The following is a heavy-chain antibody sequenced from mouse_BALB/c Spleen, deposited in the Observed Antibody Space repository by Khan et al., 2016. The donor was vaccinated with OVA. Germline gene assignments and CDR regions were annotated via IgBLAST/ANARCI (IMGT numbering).Heavy chain of an antibody. D-gene: IGHD3-3*01. V-gene: IGHV1-22*01. CDR2: INPNNGAT. J-gene: IGHJ4*01. CDR3: ARDAGRY. Sequence: EVQLQQSGPELVKPGASVKMSCKTSGYTFTEYTLHWVKQSHGKSLEWIGVINPNNGATSYNQKFKGKATLTVDKSSSTAYMEFRSLTSEDSAVXYCARDAGRYWGQGTSVTVSS. CDR1: GYTFTEYT.